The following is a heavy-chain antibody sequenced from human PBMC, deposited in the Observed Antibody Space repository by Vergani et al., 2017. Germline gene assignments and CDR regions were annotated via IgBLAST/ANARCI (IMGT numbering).Heavy chain of an antibody. CDR2: FSKGGTT. J-gene: IGHJ4*02. CDR1: GSSVDNRDYY. CDR3: AGSSCGGDCYEFDY. V-gene: IGHV4-39*01. D-gene: IGHD2-21*02. Sequence: LQLQESGPGLMKPSETLSLICTVSGSSVDNRDYYWGWIRRPPGTGLEWIGSFSKGGTTSLHPSVKSRVAISSDPAKNRFSLKLTSVSAADTAVYYCAGSSCGGDCYEFDYWGQGILVTVSS.